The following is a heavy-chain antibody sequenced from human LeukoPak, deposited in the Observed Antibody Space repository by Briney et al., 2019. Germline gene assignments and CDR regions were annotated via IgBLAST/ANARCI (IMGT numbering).Heavy chain of an antibody. CDR1: GFTFSRYA. CDR2: ISYDDPDK. V-gene: IGHV3-30*18. J-gene: IGHJ4*02. Sequence: GGSLRLSCAASGFTFSRYAMHWVRQAPGKGLEWVALISYDDPDKYYTDSVKGRFNISRDDSKNTLHIQMNSLRTEDTAVYYCAKGLNEKSWAFDYWGRGTLVTVSS. CDR3: AKGLNEKSWAFDY. D-gene: IGHD1-26*01.